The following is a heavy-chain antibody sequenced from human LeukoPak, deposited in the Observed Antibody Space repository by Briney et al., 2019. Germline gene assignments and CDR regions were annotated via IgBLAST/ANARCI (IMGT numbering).Heavy chain of an antibody. V-gene: IGHV3-23*01. CDR2: ISGSGGST. D-gene: IGHD1-26*01. Sequence: GGSLRLSCAASGYTYSSYAMGWVRQAPGKGLEWVSAISGSGGSTYYADSVKGRFTISRDNSKNTLYLQMNSLRAEDTAVYYCAKYTTPSGSYYRNDYWGQGTLVTVSS. J-gene: IGHJ4*02. CDR3: AKYTTPSGSYYRNDY. CDR1: GYTYSSYA.